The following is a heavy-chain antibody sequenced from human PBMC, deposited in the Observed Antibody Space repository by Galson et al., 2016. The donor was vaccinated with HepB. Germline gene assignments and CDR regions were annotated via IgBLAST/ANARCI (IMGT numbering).Heavy chain of an antibody. CDR2: YDPEEGET. Sequence: SVKVSCKVSGYILTELSTHWVRQAPGKGLEWMGGYDPEEGETIYAQKFQGRVTVTEDTSTDTAFMGLSSLTSEDTAVYYCARLQVAATRRGYYYYGMDVWGQGTTVTVSS. D-gene: IGHD2-15*01. V-gene: IGHV1-24*01. J-gene: IGHJ6*02. CDR3: ARLQVAATRRGYYYYGMDV. CDR1: GYILTELS.